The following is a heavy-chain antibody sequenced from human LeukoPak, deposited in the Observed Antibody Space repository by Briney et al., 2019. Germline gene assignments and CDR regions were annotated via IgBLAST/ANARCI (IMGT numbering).Heavy chain of an antibody. D-gene: IGHD6-13*01. J-gene: IGHJ4*02. CDR3: ARDLTGGSSGYQYYFDY. V-gene: IGHV4-38-2*02. CDR1: GYSIGSGYY. CDR2: IYHSGST. Sequence: SETLSLTCTVSGYSIGSGYYWGWIRQPPGKGLEWIGSIYHSGSTYYNPSLKSRVTISVDTSKNQFSLKLSSVTAADTAVYYCARDLTGGSSGYQYYFDYWGQGTLVTVSS.